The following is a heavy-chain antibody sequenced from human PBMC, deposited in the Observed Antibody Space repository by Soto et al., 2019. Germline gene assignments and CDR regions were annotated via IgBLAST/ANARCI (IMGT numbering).Heavy chain of an antibody. CDR2: INDSGNI. Sequence: QVQLQQWGAGLLKPSETLSLTCAVYGGSFSGYQWSWIRQTPGKGLEWIGEINDSGNINYNPSLKSRVTILVDTAKKQISLKLSSVTAADTAVYSWARGLILWFGELSRRGGYYYDVDVWGKGTTVTVSS. J-gene: IGHJ6*03. V-gene: IGHV4-34*01. D-gene: IGHD3-10*01. CDR1: GGSFSGYQ. CDR3: ARGLILWFGELSRRGGYYYDVDV.